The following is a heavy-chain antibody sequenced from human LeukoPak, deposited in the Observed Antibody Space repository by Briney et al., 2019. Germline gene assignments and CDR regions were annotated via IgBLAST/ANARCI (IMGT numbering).Heavy chain of an antibody. J-gene: IGHJ4*02. CDR2: INSDGSST. CDR1: GFTFSSYW. V-gene: IGHV3-74*01. Sequence: PGGSLRLSCAASGFTFSSYWMHWVRQAPGKGLVWVSRINSDGSSTSYADSVKGRFTISRDNAKNTLYLQMNSLRAEDTAVYYCARTEYGSGSLPLIDYLGQGTLVTVSS. D-gene: IGHD3-10*01. CDR3: ARTEYGSGSLPLIDY.